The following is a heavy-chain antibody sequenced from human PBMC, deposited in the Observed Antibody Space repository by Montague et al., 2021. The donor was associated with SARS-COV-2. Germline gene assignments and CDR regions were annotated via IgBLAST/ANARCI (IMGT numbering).Heavy chain of an antibody. CDR1: GDSVSSNSAT. Sequence: CVISGDSVSSNSATWNWVRQSPSRGLEWLGRTYYRSKWYNDYAVSVRGRVTINPDTPKNQFSLQLNSATPEDTAIYYCTSGREGNYNVMDVWGQGTTVTVSS. D-gene: IGHD1-1*01. CDR2: TYYRSKWYN. CDR3: TSGREGNYNVMDV. V-gene: IGHV6-1*01. J-gene: IGHJ6*02.